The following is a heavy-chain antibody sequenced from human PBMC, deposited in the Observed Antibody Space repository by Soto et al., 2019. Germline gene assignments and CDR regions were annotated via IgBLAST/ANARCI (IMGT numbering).Heavy chain of an antibody. J-gene: IGHJ4*02. D-gene: IGHD5-12*01. CDR3: ARAIGFDIDY. CDR1: GYTFNDFG. Sequence: QVQLVQSGAEVQKPGASVKVSCKTSGYTFNDFGITWVRQAPGLGLEWLGWFYSKAGTFNFAPKFQGRAIMTTDTSTTTAYMELTSLTFHVSAVYFCARAIGFDIDYWGQGTLVTVS. CDR2: FYSKAGTF. V-gene: IGHV1-18*01.